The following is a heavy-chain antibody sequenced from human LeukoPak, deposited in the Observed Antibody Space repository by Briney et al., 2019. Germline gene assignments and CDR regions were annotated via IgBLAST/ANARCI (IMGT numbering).Heavy chain of an antibody. CDR2: IIPIFGTA. CDR3: ARPRLGLPGSGSPRNYYYYYMDV. D-gene: IGHD3-10*01. V-gene: IGHV1-69*05. J-gene: IGHJ6*03. Sequence: ASVKVSCKASGGTFSSYAISWVRQAPGQGLEWMGGIIPIFGTANYAQKLQGRVTMTTDTSTSTAYMELRSLRSDATAVYYCARPRLGLPGSGSPRNYYYYYMDVWGKGTTVTISS. CDR1: GGTFSSYA.